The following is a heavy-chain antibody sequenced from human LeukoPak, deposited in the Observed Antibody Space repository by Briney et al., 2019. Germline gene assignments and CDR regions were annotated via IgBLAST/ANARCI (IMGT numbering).Heavy chain of an antibody. V-gene: IGHV4-61*02. J-gene: IGHJ4*02. Sequence: SETLSLTCTISDDAITIGSHYWSWIRQPAGKAMQWIGRVYDSGSTDYNVSLRSRVAISVDMSKKQFSLRLSSVTAADTAVYYCARAPRDSSSSNYMRRFDYWGQGTLVTVSS. CDR2: VYDSGST. CDR1: DDAITIGSHY. D-gene: IGHD3-22*01. CDR3: ARAPRDSSSSNYMRRFDY.